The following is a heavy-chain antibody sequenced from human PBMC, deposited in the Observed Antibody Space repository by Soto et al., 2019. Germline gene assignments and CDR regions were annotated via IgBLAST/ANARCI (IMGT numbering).Heavy chain of an antibody. CDR3: ARGYYDFWSGYTDYYYYGMDV. D-gene: IGHD3-3*01. CDR1: GFTFSSYG. V-gene: IGHV3-33*01. CDR2: IWYDGSNK. J-gene: IGHJ6*02. Sequence: GGSLRLSCAASGFTFSSYGMHWVRQAPGKGLEWVAVIWYDGSNKYYADSVKGRFTISRDNSKNTLYLQMNSLRAEDTAVYYCARGYYDFWSGYTDYYYYGMDVWGQGTTVTVSS.